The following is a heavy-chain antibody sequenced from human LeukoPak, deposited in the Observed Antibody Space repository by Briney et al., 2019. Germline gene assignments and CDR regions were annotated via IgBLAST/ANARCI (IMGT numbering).Heavy chain of an antibody. D-gene: IGHD3-22*01. Sequence: GGSLRLSCAASGFTFSSYAMSWVRQAPGKGLEWVSAISGSGGSTYYADSVKGRFTISRDNSKNTLYLQMNSLRAEDTAVYYCAKTAAGKITMIVGRAFDIWGQGTMVTVSS. CDR3: AKTAAGKITMIVGRAFDI. V-gene: IGHV3-23*01. CDR1: GFTFSSYA. CDR2: ISGSGGST. J-gene: IGHJ3*02.